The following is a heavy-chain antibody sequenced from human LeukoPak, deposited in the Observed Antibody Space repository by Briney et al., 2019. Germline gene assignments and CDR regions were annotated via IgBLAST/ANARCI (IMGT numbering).Heavy chain of an antibody. CDR3: ARTYYYDGSGYGT. V-gene: IGHV1-69*13. Sequence: GASVKVSCKASGGTCSSYAISWVRQAPGQGLEWMGGIIPIFGTANYAQKFQGRVTITADESTSTAYMELSSLRSEDTAVYHCARTYYYDGSGYGTWGQGTLVTVSS. CDR2: IIPIFGTA. CDR1: GGTCSSYA. J-gene: IGHJ4*02. D-gene: IGHD3-22*01.